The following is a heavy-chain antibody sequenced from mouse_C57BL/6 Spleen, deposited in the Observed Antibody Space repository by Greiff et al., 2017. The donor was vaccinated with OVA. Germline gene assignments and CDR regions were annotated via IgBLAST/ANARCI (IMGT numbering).Heavy chain of an antibody. D-gene: IGHD4-1*02. CDR2: INPSSGYT. Sequence: VQLQQSGAELAKPGASVKLSCKASGYTFTSYWMHWVKQRPGQGLEWIGYINPSSGYTKYNQKFKDKVTLTADKSSSTAYMQLSSLTYEDSAVYYCARKGIPTGTAWFAYWGQGTLVTVSA. J-gene: IGHJ3*01. CDR1: GYTFTSYW. V-gene: IGHV1-7*01. CDR3: ARKGIPTGTAWFAY.